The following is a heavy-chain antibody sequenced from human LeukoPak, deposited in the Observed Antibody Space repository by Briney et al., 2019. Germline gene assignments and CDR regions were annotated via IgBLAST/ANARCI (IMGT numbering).Heavy chain of an antibody. CDR3: AAGQWLVRTDY. J-gene: IGHJ4*02. V-gene: IGHV1-46*01. CDR1: GYTFTSYY. Sequence: ASVKVSCKASGYTFTSYYMHWVRQAPGQGLEWMGIINPSGGSTSYAQKFQGRVTMTRDTSTSTVCMELSSLRSEDTAVYYCAAGQWLVRTDYWGQGTLVTVSS. CDR2: INPSGGST. D-gene: IGHD6-19*01.